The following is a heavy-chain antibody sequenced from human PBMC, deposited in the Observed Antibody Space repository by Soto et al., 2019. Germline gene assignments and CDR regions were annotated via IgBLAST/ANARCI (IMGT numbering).Heavy chain of an antibody. Sequence: SETLSLTCTVSGGSISSGDYYWSWIRQPPGKGLEWIGYIYYSGSTYYNPSLKSRVTISVDTSKNQFSLKLSSVTAADTAVYYCARELRGYSYGYEGSDYWGQGTLVTVSS. CDR3: ARELRGYSYGYEGSDY. CDR2: IYYSGST. D-gene: IGHD5-18*01. J-gene: IGHJ4*02. CDR1: GGSISSGDYY. V-gene: IGHV4-30-4*01.